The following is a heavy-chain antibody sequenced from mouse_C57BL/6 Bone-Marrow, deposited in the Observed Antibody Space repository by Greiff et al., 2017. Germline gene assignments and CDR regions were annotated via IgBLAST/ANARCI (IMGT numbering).Heavy chain of an antibody. CDR3: ARLEFDGSGGDWYFDV. J-gene: IGHJ1*03. CDR2: IYPRDGST. Sequence: VQLQQSGPELVKPGASVKLSCKASGYTFTSYDINWVKQRPGQGLEWMGWIYPRDGSTKYNEKVKGKATLTVDTSSSKAYMELHSLTSEDSAVYFCARLEFDGSGGDWYFDVWGTGTTVTVSS. V-gene: IGHV1-85*01. D-gene: IGHD1-1*01. CDR1: GYTFTSYD.